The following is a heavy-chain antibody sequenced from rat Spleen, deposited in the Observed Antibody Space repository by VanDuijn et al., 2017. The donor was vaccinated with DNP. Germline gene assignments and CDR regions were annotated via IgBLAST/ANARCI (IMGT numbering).Heavy chain of an antibody. V-gene: IGHV5-31*01. D-gene: IGHD4-4*01. J-gene: IGHJ2*01. Sequence: EVQLVESGGGPVQPGRSLKLSCVASGFIFSNYWMTWIRQAPGKGLEWVASISSTADNTYYSDSVKGRFSLSRDNAKSTLYLQMNSLRSEDTATYYCTRGNSGHDYWGQGVMVTVSS. CDR3: TRGNSGHDY. CDR2: ISSTADNT. CDR1: GFIFSNYW.